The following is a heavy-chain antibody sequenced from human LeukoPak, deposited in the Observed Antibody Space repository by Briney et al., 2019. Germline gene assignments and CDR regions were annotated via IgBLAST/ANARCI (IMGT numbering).Heavy chain of an antibody. CDR3: TRESGAFSPFGF. J-gene: IGHJ4*02. Sequence: SGTLSLTCAVSGGSITTTNWWSWVRQPPGKGLEWIGEVHLSGATNYNPSLESRVSMSIDKSKNRLSLEVTSVTAADTAIYYCTRESGAFSPFGFWGQGTLLTVSS. V-gene: IGHV4-4*02. D-gene: IGHD1-26*01. CDR2: VHLSGAT. CDR1: GGSITTTNW.